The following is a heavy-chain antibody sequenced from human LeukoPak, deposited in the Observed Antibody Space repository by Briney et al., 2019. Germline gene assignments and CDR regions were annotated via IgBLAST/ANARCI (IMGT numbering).Heavy chain of an antibody. D-gene: IGHD6-19*01. J-gene: IGHJ3*01. CDR2: ISGGGDEA. CDR1: GFTFSTYA. V-gene: IGHV3-23*01. CDR3: VKALALAGTGGGFDV. Sequence: PGGSLRLSCAASGFTFSTYAINWVRQAPGKGLQWVSGISGGGDEAYYADSVNGRFTISRDNSKNTVSLQMCSLRAEDTALYYCVKALALAGTGGGFDVWGQGTRVAVSS.